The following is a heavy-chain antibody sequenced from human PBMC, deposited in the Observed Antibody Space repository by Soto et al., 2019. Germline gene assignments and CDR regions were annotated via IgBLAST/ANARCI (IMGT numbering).Heavy chain of an antibody. CDR3: ARPVDSGYDTPGRFDP. CDR1: SGAISSYY. CDR2: IYYSGST. D-gene: IGHD5-12*01. Sequence: PSETLSLTCTVFSGAISSYYWSWIRQPPGKGLEWIGYIYYSGSTNYNPSLKSRVTISIDTSKNQFSLKLSSVTAADTAVYYCARPVDSGYDTPGRFDPWGQGTLVTVSS. V-gene: IGHV4-59*08. J-gene: IGHJ5*02.